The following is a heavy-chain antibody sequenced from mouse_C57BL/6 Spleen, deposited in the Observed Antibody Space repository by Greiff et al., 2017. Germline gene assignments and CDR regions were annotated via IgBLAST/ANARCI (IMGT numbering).Heavy chain of an antibody. J-gene: IGHJ4*01. CDR1: GYTFTSYV. CDR2: IYPRSGNT. D-gene: IGHD1-1*01. CDR3: ARLYYGSSYDAMDY. Sequence: VKLQQSGAELARPGASVKLSCKASGYTFTSYVITWVKQRTGQGLEWIGEIYPRSGNTYYNEKFKGKATLTADKSSSTAYMELRSLTSEDSAVYFCARLYYGSSYDAMDYWGQGTSVTVS. V-gene: IGHV1-81*01.